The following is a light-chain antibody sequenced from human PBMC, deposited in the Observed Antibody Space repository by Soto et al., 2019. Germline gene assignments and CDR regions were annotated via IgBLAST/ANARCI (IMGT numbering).Light chain of an antibody. CDR2: GAS. CDR3: QQYGSSRT. Sequence: TQSPSAMSASVGDRVTITCRASQGISNYLAWYQQKPGQAPRLLIYGASSRATGIPDRFSGSGSGTDFTLTISRLEPEDFAVYYCQQYGSSRTFGQGTKVDIK. CDR1: QGISNY. J-gene: IGKJ1*01. V-gene: IGKV3-20*01.